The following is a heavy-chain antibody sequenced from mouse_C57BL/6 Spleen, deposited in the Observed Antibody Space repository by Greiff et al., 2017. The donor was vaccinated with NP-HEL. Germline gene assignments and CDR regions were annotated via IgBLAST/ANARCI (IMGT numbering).Heavy chain of an antibody. D-gene: IGHD2-4*01. CDR3: ARQAGYYDYDGGWYFDV. V-gene: IGHV1-82*01. CDR2: IYPGDGDT. Sequence: QVQLKQSGPELVKPGASVKISCKASGYAFSSSWMNWVKQRPGKGLEWIGRIYPGDGDTNYNGKFKGKATLTADKSSSTAYMQLSSLTSEDSAVYFCARQAGYYDYDGGWYFDVWGTGTTVTVSS. J-gene: IGHJ1*03. CDR1: GYAFSSSW.